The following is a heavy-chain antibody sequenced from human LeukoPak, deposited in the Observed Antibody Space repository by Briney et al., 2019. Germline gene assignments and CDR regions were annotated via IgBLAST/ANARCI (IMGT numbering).Heavy chain of an antibody. Sequence: GGSLRLSCAASGFTFSSYGMHYVRQAPGKGLEWVAVISYDGNNKYYADSVKGRFTISRDNSKNTLFLQMNSLRAEDTAVYYCAKDPAGGCSSTSCPERDFDIWGQGTMVTVSS. CDR1: GFTFSSYG. CDR3: AKDPAGGCSSTSCPERDFDI. D-gene: IGHD2-2*01. J-gene: IGHJ3*02. V-gene: IGHV3-30*18. CDR2: ISYDGNNK.